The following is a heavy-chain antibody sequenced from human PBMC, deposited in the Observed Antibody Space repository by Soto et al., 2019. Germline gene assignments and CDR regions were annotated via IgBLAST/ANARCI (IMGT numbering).Heavy chain of an antibody. CDR2: IWYDGSNK. CDR1: GFTFSSYG. Sequence: QVQLVESGGGVVQPGRSLRLSCAASGFTFSSYGMHWVRQAPGKGLEWVAVIWYDGSNKYYADSVKGRFTISRDNSKNTRYRQMNSLRAEDTAVYYCARDERDSGSLDYWGQGTLVTVSS. CDR3: ARDERDSGSLDY. D-gene: IGHD3-10*01. J-gene: IGHJ4*02. V-gene: IGHV3-33*01.